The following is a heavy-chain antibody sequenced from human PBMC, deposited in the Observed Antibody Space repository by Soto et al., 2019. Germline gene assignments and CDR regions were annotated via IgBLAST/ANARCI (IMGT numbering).Heavy chain of an antibody. Sequence: ERLCRNGAVTGGSIRSSDYSWVWIRQPPGKGLEWIVSILHTWSTYYNPSLESRVTISVDTSKNQFSLQLSSVTAADTAVYYSARSPWLLISYYFDSWGQGTLVTVSS. V-gene: IGHV4-39*01. CDR3: ARSPWLLISYYFDS. CDR1: GGSIRSSDYS. J-gene: IGHJ4*02. D-gene: IGHD1-26*01. CDR2: ILHTWST.